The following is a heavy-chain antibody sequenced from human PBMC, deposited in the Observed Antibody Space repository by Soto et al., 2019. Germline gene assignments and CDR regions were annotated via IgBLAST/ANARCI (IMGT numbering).Heavy chain of an antibody. D-gene: IGHD5-12*01. CDR3: ARLYSGYDLGYYYYYMDV. CDR2: IYYSGST. Sequence: SETLSLTCTVSGGSISSYYWSWIRQPPGKGLEWIGYIYYSGSTNYNPSLKSRVTISVDTSKNQFSLKLSSVTAADTAVYYCARLYSGYDLGYYYYYMDVWGKGTTVTVSS. CDR1: GGSISSYY. J-gene: IGHJ6*03. V-gene: IGHV4-59*08.